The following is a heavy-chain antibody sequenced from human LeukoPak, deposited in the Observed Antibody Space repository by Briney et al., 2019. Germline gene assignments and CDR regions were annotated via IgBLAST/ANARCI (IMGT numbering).Heavy chain of an antibody. V-gene: IGHV4-59*01. D-gene: IGHD4-17*01. J-gene: IGHJ4*02. Sequence: PSETLSLTCAVSGSSITSYYWSWIRQPPGKGLEWIGDISNSGTNNYNPSLKSRVTISVDTSKNQFSLKLNSMTAADTAVYFCARGRYNDYGFDYWGQGTLVTVSS. CDR3: ARGRYNDYGFDY. CDR1: GSSITSYY. CDR2: ISNSGTN.